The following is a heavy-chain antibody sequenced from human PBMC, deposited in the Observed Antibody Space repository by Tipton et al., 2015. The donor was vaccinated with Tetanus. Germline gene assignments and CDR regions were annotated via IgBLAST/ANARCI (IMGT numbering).Heavy chain of an antibody. CDR3: AGSLVRWFDP. J-gene: IGHJ5*02. Sequence: TLSLTCAVFGRTFSDHYWSWIRQPPGKGPEWTGEINQSGSTRYNPSLESRITMSVDTYKKQIFLELKSVSAADTAVYYCAGSLVRWFDPWGQGTLVIVSS. V-gene: IGHV4-34*08. CDR2: INQSGST. CDR1: GRTFSDHY. D-gene: IGHD3-10*02.